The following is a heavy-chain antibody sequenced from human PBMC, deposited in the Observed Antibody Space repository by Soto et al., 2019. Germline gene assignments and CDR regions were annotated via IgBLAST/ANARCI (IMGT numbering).Heavy chain of an antibody. CDR1: GGTFSSYA. D-gene: IGHD2-2*01. Sequence: QVQLVQSGAEVKKPGSSAKVSCKASGGTFSSYAISWVRQAPGQGLEWMGGIIPIFGTANYAQKFQGRVTITADESTSTAYMELSSLRSEDTAVYYCAVNIVVVPAAPYGMDVWGQGTTVTVSS. J-gene: IGHJ6*02. CDR3: AVNIVVVPAAPYGMDV. CDR2: IIPIFGTA. V-gene: IGHV1-69*01.